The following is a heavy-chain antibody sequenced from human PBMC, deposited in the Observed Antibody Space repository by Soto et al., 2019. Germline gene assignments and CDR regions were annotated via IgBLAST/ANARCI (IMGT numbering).Heavy chain of an antibody. CDR2: IYYTGNT. CDR3: ASGHDAYKVRY. D-gene: IGHD1-1*01. CDR1: GGSISSGGTGSY. V-gene: IGHV4-31*03. Sequence: QVQLQESGPGLVKPSQTLSLTCTVSGGSISSGGTGSYWTWIRQLPGKGLEWIGYIYYTGNTYYNPSLKSRPPTSIDTSENQFSLKLTSVTAADTAVYFCASGHDAYKVRYWGQGTLVTVSS. J-gene: IGHJ4*02.